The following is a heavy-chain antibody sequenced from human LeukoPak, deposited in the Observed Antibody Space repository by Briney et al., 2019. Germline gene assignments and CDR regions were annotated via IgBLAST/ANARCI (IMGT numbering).Heavy chain of an antibody. CDR1: GITFSSYG. D-gene: IGHD3-10*01. J-gene: IGHJ4*02. Sequence: GGSLRLSCAASGITFSSYGMSWVRQAPGKGLEWVSGISGTGKNTYYADSVKGRFTISRDNSKNTLYLQMNSLRAEDTAVYYCAKGWAYYYGSGSYYFDYWGQGTLVTVSS. CDR3: AKGWAYYYGSGSYYFDY. CDR2: ISGTGKNT. V-gene: IGHV3-23*01.